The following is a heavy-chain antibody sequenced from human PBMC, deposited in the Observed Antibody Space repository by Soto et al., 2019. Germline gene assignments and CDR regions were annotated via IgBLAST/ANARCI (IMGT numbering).Heavy chain of an antibody. V-gene: IGHV3-23*01. CDR3: AKKGLGSLATYCTTGDCHYAFDV. D-gene: IGHD2-8*01. J-gene: IGHJ3*01. CDR2: ISGGGDGT. CDR1: GFTCSNYA. Sequence: EVQLLESGGGLVRPGGSLRLSCAASGFTCSNYAMNWVRQAPGKGLEWVSTISGGGDGTYYADSGKGRFTISRDNSRNTVYLQMNSLRAEDTAVYYCAKKGLGSLATYCTTGDCHYAFDVWGQATLVTVSS.